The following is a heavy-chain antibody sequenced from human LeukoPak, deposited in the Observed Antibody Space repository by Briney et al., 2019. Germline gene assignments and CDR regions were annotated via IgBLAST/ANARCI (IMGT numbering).Heavy chain of an antibody. CDR3: ARVLAYYDSGTYPRARPFDI. Sequence: ASVKVSCKASGFTYTDFYMHWVRQAPGQGLEWMGWINPNSGGTNYAQKFQGRFTMTRDTSISTAYLGLSRLRSDNTAVYYCARVLAYYDSGTYPRARPFDIWGQGTMVTVSS. J-gene: IGHJ3*02. CDR2: INPNSGGT. D-gene: IGHD3-10*01. V-gene: IGHV1-2*02. CDR1: GFTYTDFY.